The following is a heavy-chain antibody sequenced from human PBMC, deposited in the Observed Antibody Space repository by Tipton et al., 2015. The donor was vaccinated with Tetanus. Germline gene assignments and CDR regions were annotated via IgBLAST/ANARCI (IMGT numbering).Heavy chain of an antibody. V-gene: IGHV4-59*01. J-gene: IGHJ4*02. CDR3: AREVPAAGHFDS. Sequence: LRLSCTVSGGSISGSYWNWIRQPPGKGLEWIGYVYYNGNTHYNPALKSRVTISADTSKNQFSLKLSSVTAADTAIYYCAREVPAAGHFDSWGQGTLVTVSS. CDR2: VYYNGNT. D-gene: IGHD2-2*01. CDR1: GGSISGSY.